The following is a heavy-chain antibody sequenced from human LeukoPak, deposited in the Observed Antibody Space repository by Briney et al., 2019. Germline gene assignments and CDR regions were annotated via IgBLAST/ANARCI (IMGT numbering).Heavy chain of an antibody. J-gene: IGHJ4*02. CDR2: SYPNSGDT. Sequence: ASVKVSCKASGYTFTGYYMHWVRQAPGQGLEWMGWSYPNSGDTNYAQNFQGRVTMTRDTSVSTAYMELSRLRSDDTAVYYCARDDYSNYPADYWGQGTLVTVSS. D-gene: IGHD4-11*01. CDR3: ARDDYSNYPADY. V-gene: IGHV1-2*02. CDR1: GYTFTGYY.